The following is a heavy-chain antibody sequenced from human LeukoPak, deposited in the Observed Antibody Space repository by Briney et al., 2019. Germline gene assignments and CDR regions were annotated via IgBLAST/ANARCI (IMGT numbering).Heavy chain of an antibody. V-gene: IGHV3-48*03. CDR2: ISSSGSTI. CDR1: GFTFSSYE. CDR3: ARVPDDWGLYYYYYMDV. J-gene: IGHJ6*03. Sequence: GGSLRLSCAASGFTFSSYEMNWVRQAPGKGLEWVSYISSSGSTIYYADSVKGRFTISRDNAKNSLYLQMNSLRAEDTAVYYCARVPDDWGLYYYYYMDVWGKGTTVTVSS. D-gene: IGHD3-16*01.